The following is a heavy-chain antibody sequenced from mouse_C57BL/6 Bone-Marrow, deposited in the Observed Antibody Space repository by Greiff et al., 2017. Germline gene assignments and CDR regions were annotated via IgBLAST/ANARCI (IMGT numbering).Heavy chain of an antibody. V-gene: IGHV1-19*01. D-gene: IGHD2-4*01. CDR3: ARSWGLRLFAY. J-gene: IGHJ3*01. CDR1: GYTFTDYY. CDR2: INPYNGGT. Sequence: VQLKQSGPVLVKPGASVKMSCKASGYTFTDYYMNWVKQSHGKSLEWIGVINPYNGGTSYNQKFKGKATLTVDKSSSTAYMELNSLTSEDSAVYYCARSWGLRLFAYWGQGTLVTVSA.